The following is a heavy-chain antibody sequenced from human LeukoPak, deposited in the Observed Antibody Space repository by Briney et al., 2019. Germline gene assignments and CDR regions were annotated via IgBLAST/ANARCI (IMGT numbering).Heavy chain of an antibody. J-gene: IGHJ6*02. V-gene: IGHV1-2*02. Sequence: ALVKVSCKASGYTFTGYYMHWVRQAPGQGLEWMGWINPNSGGTNYAQKFQGRVTMTRDTSISTAYMELSRLRSDDTAVYYCASGEKRMVDYYYYGMDVWGQGTTVTVSS. CDR1: GYTFTGYY. CDR2: INPNSGGT. D-gene: IGHD2-15*01. CDR3: ASGEKRMVDYYYYGMDV.